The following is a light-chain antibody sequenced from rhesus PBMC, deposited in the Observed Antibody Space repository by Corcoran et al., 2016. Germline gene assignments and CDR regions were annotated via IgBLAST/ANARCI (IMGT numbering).Light chain of an antibody. Sequence: DIVMTQTPLSLPVTPGEPASISCRSSQSLLDSDGYTHLHWYLQKPGQSPQLLIYLVSNRASGVPDRVSGSGSGTVFTLKISRVEAEDVGVYYCMQTLQTPYSFGQGTKVEIK. V-gene: IGKV2-78*01. CDR2: LVS. CDR3: MQTLQTPYS. J-gene: IGKJ2*01. CDR1: QSLLDSDGYTH.